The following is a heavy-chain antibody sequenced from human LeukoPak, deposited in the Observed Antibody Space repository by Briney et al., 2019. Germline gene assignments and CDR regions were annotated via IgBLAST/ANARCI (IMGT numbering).Heavy chain of an antibody. J-gene: IGHJ1*01. CDR3: AKDLNVPGGPLYGDYFEDFQH. D-gene: IGHD4-17*01. Sequence: GGSLRLSCAASGFTFSSYGMHWVRQAPGKGLEWVAFIRYDGSNKYYADSVKGRFTISRDNSKNTLYLQMNSLRAEDTAVYYCAKDLNVPGGPLYGDYFEDFQHWGQGTLVTVSS. CDR2: IRYDGSNK. V-gene: IGHV3-30*02. CDR1: GFTFSSYG.